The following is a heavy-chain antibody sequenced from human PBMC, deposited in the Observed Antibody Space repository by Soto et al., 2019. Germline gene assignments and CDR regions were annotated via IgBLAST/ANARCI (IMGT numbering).Heavy chain of an antibody. V-gene: IGHV4-31*03. CDR1: GGAISIRHYY. Sequence: SEDLSLTCTVSGGAISIRHYYWSWIRQHPGKGLEWIGYIYYSGSTYYNPSLKSRVTISVDTSKNQFSLKLSSVTAADTAVYYCASTYYNASSGPFDYWGQG. J-gene: IGHJ4*02. CDR3: ASTYYNASSGPFDY. CDR2: IYYSGST. D-gene: IGHD3-22*01.